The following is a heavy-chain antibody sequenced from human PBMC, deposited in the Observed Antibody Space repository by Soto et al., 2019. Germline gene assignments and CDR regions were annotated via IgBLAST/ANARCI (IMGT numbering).Heavy chain of an antibody. CDR3: ARDGNFAFRGYSFAFDF. V-gene: IGHV1-2*06. D-gene: IGHD5-18*01. CDR1: GYRFTAYY. Sequence: QVQLVQSGAEVKKPGASVRVSCEASGYRFTAYYIHWVRQAPGQGLEWMGRMNLDTGGTTYAQKLQGRVTMTRDTSISTAYMEVSSVKSDDTAMYYCARDGNFAFRGYSFAFDFWGQGTLVTVSS. J-gene: IGHJ4*02. CDR2: MNLDTGGT.